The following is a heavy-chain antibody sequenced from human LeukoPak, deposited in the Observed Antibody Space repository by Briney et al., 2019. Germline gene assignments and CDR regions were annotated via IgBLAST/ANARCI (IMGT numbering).Heavy chain of an antibody. J-gene: IGHJ5*02. D-gene: IGHD3-10*01. Sequence: GESLQISCKGSGYNFRTYCIVWVRKMPGRGLEWMGILCPGDSDIRYSPSFQGQVTISADKSISTVYLQWGSLKASDTAMYYCARQPGAGWFDPWGQGTLVTVSS. V-gene: IGHV5-51*01. CDR1: GYNFRTYC. CDR2: LCPGDSDI. CDR3: ARQPGAGWFDP.